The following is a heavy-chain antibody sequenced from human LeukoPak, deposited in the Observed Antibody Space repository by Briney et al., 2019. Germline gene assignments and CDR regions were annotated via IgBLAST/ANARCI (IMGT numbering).Heavy chain of an antibody. CDR2: IYYSGST. CDR3: ARAPYYDFWSGKRFPNYFDY. J-gene: IGHJ4*02. Sequence: ASETLSLTCTVSGGSISSGGYYWSWIRQHPGKGLEWIGYIYYSGSTYYNPSLKSRITISVDTSKNQFSLKLSSVTAADTAVYYCARAPYYDFWSGKRFPNYFDYWGQGTLVTVSS. CDR1: GGSISSGGYY. D-gene: IGHD3-3*01. V-gene: IGHV4-31*03.